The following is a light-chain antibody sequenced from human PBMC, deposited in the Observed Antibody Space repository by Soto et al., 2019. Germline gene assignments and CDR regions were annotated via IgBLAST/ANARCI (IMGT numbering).Light chain of an antibody. CDR2: DAS. CDR1: QSISSW. CDR3: HSRA. Sequence: DMKMTQSPSTLSASVGDRVTITCRASQSISSWFAWYQQKPGKAPKLLIYDASSLESGVPSRFSGSGSETEFTLTISRLQPDDFVTYFCHSRAFGQGTRLEIK. V-gene: IGKV1-5*01. J-gene: IGKJ5*01.